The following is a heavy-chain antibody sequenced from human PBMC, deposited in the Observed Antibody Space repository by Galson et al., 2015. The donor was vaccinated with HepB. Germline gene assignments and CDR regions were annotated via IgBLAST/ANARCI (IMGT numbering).Heavy chain of an antibody. CDR1: GFTFSSYG. CDR2: ISYDGSNK. V-gene: IGHV3-30*18. J-gene: IGHJ4*02. Sequence: SLRLSCAASGFTFSSYGMHWVRQAPGKGLEWVAVISYDGSNKYYADSVKGRFTISRDNSKNTLYLQMNSLRAEDTAVYYCAKDSNYYGSGSYYWEEDYWGQGTLVTVSS. D-gene: IGHD3-10*01. CDR3: AKDSNYYGSGSYYWEEDY.